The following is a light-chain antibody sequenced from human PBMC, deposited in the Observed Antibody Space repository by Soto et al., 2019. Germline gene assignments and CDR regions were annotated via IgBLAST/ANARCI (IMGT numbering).Light chain of an antibody. Sequence: SALTQPASVSGSPGQSIIISCTGTSSDVGGYNYVSWYQQHPGKAPKLLISEVSNRPSGVSSRFSGSKSGNTASLTISGLQAEDEADYYCTSYKTRGIVVFGGGTKLTVL. CDR1: SSDVGGYNY. CDR2: EVS. J-gene: IGLJ2*01. CDR3: TSYKTRGIVV. V-gene: IGLV2-14*01.